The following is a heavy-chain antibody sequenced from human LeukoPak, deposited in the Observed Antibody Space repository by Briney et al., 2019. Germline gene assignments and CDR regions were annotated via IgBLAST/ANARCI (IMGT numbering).Heavy chain of an antibody. J-gene: IGHJ4*02. D-gene: IGHD2-21*02. CDR2: VGGGGDYT. Sequence: GGYLRLSCAASGFTFTSYVMSWVRQAPGKGLEWVASVGGGGDYTYYSDSVKGRFTISRDNSENTVYLQMKSLRAEDTAVYYGVRRTASDFWGQGALVTVSS. CDR3: VRRTASDF. V-gene: IGHV3-23*01. CDR1: GFTFTSYV.